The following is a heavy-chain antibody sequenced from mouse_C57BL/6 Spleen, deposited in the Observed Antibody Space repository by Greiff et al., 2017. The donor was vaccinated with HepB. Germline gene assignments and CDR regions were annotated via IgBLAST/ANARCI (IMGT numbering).Heavy chain of an antibody. D-gene: IGHD4-1*01. V-gene: IGHV1-80*01. CDR2: IYPGDGDT. CDR1: GYAFSSYW. CDR3: ARRLGPEYWYFDV. Sequence: VKLMESGAELVKPGASVKISCKASGYAFSSYWMNWVKQRPGKGLEWIGQIYPGDGDTNYNGKFKGKATLTADKSSSTAYMQLSSLTSEDSAVYFCARRLGPEYWYFDVWGTGTTVTVSS. J-gene: IGHJ1*03.